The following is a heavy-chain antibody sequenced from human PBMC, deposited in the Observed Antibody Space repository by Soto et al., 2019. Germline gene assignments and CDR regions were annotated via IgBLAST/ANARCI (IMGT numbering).Heavy chain of an antibody. Sequence: QVQLQESGPGLVKPSETLSLTCTVSGGSISSYYWSWIRQPPGKGLEWIGYIYYSGSTNYNPSLKXRVTISVDTSKNQFSLKLSSVTAADPAVYYCARRYGPGFDYWGQGTLVTVSS. D-gene: IGHD4-17*01. V-gene: IGHV4-59*08. CDR3: ARRYGPGFDY. CDR2: IYYSGST. J-gene: IGHJ4*02. CDR1: GGSISSYY.